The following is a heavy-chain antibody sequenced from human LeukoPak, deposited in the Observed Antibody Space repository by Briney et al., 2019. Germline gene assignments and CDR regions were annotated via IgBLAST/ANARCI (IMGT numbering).Heavy chain of an antibody. CDR1: GFTFSSYS. D-gene: IGHD1-26*01. CDR3: ACQYSGSYYGAFDI. J-gene: IGHJ3*02. V-gene: IGHV3-21*01. Sequence: PGGSLRLSCAASGFTFSSYSMNWVRQAPGKGLEWVSSISSSSSYIYYADSVKGRFTISRDNAKNSLYLQMNSLRAEDTAVYYCACQYSGSYYGAFDIWGQGTMVTVSS. CDR2: ISSSSSYI.